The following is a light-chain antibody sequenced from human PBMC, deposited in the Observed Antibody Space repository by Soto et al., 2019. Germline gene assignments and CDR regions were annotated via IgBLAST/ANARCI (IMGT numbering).Light chain of an antibody. J-gene: IGKJ2*01. Sequence: EIMMTQSPATLSVFAGERATLSCRASQSVGSNLAWYQHKPGQAPRLLIYGASTRATGVPARFSGSGSGTEFTLTISSLQSEDFALYYCQQYNNWYTFGQGTKLEIK. V-gene: IGKV3-15*01. CDR1: QSVGSN. CDR3: QQYNNWYT. CDR2: GAS.